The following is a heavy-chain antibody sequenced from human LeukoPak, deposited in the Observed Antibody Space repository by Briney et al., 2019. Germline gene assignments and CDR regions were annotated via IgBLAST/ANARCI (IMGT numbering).Heavy chain of an antibody. CDR3: ARVFVLPLLGYCSSTSCPGAWFDP. CDR2: ISAYNGNT. J-gene: IGHJ5*02. D-gene: IGHD2-2*01. CDR1: GYTFTSYG. V-gene: IGHV1-18*01. Sequence: GASAKVSCKASGYTFTSYGISWVRQAPGQGLEWMGWISAYNGNTNYAQKLQGRVTMTTDTSTSTAYMELRSLRSDDTAVYYCARVFVLPLLGYCSSTSCPGAWFDPWGQGTLVTVSS.